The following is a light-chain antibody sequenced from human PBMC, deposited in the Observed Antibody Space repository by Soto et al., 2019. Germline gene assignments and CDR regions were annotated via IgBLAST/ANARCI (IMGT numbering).Light chain of an antibody. Sequence: DIQMTQSPSTLSVSVGDRVTITCRASQNISNWLAWYQQKPGKAPNLLIYKASSLQNGVPSRFSGSGSGTDFTLTITIQQPEDVATYCCQQYNSQWTFGQGTKLE. J-gene: IGKJ1*01. CDR2: KAS. CDR1: QNISNW. CDR3: QQYNSQWT. V-gene: IGKV1-5*03.